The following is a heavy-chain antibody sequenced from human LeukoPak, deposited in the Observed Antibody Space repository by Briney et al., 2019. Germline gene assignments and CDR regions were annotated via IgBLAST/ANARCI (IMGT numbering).Heavy chain of an antibody. CDR1: GFTFRDYY. Sequence: SGGSVRLSCGACGFTFRDYYMRWIRQAPGKGLEGVSYISSSGSTIFYADSVEGRLTISRDNAKNSLYLPMNSLTAEDTAVYYCARAEGIYDPILNDAFDIWGQGTMVTVSS. CDR3: ARAEGIYDPILNDAFDI. V-gene: IGHV3-11*04. CDR2: ISSSGSTI. J-gene: IGHJ3*02. D-gene: IGHD2/OR15-2a*01.